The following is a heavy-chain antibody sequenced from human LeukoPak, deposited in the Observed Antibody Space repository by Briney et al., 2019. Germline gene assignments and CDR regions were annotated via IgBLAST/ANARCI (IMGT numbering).Heavy chain of an antibody. Sequence: SQTLSLTCTVSGGSISSGDYYWSWIRQPPGKGLEWIGYIYYSGSTYYHPSRKSRVTISVDTSKNQFSLKLSSVTAADTAVYYCARVYHGDYSERAFDYWGQGTLVTVSS. CDR1: GGSISSGDYY. CDR2: IYYSGST. V-gene: IGHV4-30-4*01. D-gene: IGHD4-17*01. J-gene: IGHJ4*02. CDR3: ARVYHGDYSERAFDY.